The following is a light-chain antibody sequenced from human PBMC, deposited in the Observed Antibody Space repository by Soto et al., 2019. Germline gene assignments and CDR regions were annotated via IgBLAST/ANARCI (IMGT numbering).Light chain of an antibody. CDR3: SSYTSSSGV. CDR1: SSDVGGYNY. Sequence: QSALTQPASVSGSPGQSITISCTGTSSDVGGYNYVSWYQQHPGKAPKLMIYDVSHRPSGVSNRFSGSKSGNTASLTISGLQAEDEADYYCSSYTSSSGVFGTGTKLTVL. CDR2: DVS. J-gene: IGLJ1*01. V-gene: IGLV2-14*01.